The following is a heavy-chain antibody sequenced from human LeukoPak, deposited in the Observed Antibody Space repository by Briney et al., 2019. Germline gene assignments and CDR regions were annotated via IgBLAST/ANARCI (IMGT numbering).Heavy chain of an antibody. V-gene: IGHV1-2*06. D-gene: IGHD6-13*01. CDR3: ARGQWRFSSSWSYNWFDP. CDR2: INPNSGGT. CDR1: GYTFTGYY. J-gene: IGHJ5*02. Sequence: ASVKVSCKASGYTFTGYYMHWVRQAPGQGLEWMGRINPNSGGTNYAQKFQGRVTMTRDTSISTAYMELSRLRSDDTAVYYCARGQWRFSSSWSYNWFDPWGQGTLVTVSS.